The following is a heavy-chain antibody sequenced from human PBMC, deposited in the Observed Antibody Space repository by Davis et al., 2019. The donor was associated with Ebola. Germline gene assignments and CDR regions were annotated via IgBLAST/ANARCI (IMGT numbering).Heavy chain of an antibody. CDR3: ASYRRQLDRYDY. V-gene: IGHV3-73*01. Sequence: GGSLRLSCAASGFTFSGSAMHWVRQASGKGLEWVGRIRSKANSYATAYAASVKGRFTISRDDSKNTAYLQMNSLKTEDTAVYYCASYRRQLDRYDYWGQGTLVNVSS. D-gene: IGHD6-6*01. CDR2: IRSKANSYAT. J-gene: IGHJ4*02. CDR1: GFTFSGSA.